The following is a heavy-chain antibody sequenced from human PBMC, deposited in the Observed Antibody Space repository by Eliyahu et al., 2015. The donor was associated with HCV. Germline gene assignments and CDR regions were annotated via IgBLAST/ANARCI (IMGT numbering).Heavy chain of an antibody. CDR3: TTGAPGGFDYYLDV. Sequence: EVXLVESGGGLVKPGGSLXLXCAASGFXFXNAWMXWVRQAPGKGLEWIGRSKSKTDGGTTDYAAPVKGRFTISRDDSKSTLYLQMNSLKTEDTAVYYCTTGAPGGFDYYLDVWGQGTTVTVSS. V-gene: IGHV3-15*01. CDR2: SKSKTDGGTT. D-gene: IGHD3-10*01. J-gene: IGHJ6*03. CDR1: GFXFXNAW.